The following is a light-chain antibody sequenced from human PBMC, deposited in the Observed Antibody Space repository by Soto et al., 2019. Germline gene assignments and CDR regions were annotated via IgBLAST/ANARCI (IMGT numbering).Light chain of an antibody. CDR2: EVS. Sequence: QSALTQPASVPGSPGQSITISCTGTSSDVGSYNLVSWFRQYPGKAPKLMIYEVSKWPSGVSNRFSGSKSGNTASLTISGLQAEDEADYYCSSYSGSSTFVIFGGGTKVTVL. V-gene: IGLV2-23*02. CDR3: SSYSGSSTFVI. J-gene: IGLJ2*01. CDR1: SSDVGSYNL.